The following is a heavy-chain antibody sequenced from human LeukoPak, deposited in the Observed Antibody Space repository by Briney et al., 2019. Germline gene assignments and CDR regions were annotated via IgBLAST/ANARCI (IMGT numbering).Heavy chain of an antibody. J-gene: IGHJ1*01. CDR1: GGSISIYY. CDR3: ARDTPGGFQH. Sequence: SETLSLTCTVSGGSISIYYWSWIRQPPGKGLEWIGYIYYSGSTNYNPSLKSRVTISVDTSKNQFSLKLSSVTAADTAVYYCARDTPGGFQHWGQGTLVTVSS. CDR2: IYYSGST. V-gene: IGHV4-59*01. D-gene: IGHD1-14*01.